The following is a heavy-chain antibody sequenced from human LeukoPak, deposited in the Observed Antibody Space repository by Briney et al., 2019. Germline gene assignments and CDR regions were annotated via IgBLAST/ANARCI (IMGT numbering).Heavy chain of an antibody. J-gene: IGHJ6*02. CDR2: FSSRSAHI. Sequence: PGGSLRLSCAASDSTFSSFSMRWVRQAPGKGLFWVAAFSSRSAHIYYADSVKGRFTISRDNAKKSLYLEMNNLRADDTAVYYCARDRSTSRYYHGLDVWGPGTTVIVSS. CDR3: ARDRSTSRYYHGLDV. D-gene: IGHD2-2*01. CDR1: DSTFSSFS. V-gene: IGHV3-21*01.